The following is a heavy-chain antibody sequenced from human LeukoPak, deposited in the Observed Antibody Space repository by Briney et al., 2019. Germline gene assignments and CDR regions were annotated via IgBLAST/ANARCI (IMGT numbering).Heavy chain of an antibody. CDR3: ARLHSYGPHMDV. J-gene: IGHJ6*03. Sequence: PSETLSLTCTVSGGSISSGSYYWSWIRQPAGKGLEWIGRIYTSGSTNYNPSLKSRVTISVDTSKNQFSLKLSSVTAADTAVYYCARLHSYGPHMDVWGKGTTVTVSS. V-gene: IGHV4-61*02. CDR2: IYTSGST. CDR1: GGSISSGSYY. D-gene: IGHD5-18*01.